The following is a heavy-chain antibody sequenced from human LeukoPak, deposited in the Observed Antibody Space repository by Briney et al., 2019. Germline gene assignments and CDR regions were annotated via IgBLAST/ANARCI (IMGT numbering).Heavy chain of an antibody. D-gene: IGHD4-17*01. V-gene: IGHV4-59*01. CDR2: IYYSGST. CDR1: GGSISSYY. J-gene: IGHJ5*02. CDR3: ARGLTTVFEP. Sequence: KPSETLSLTCTVSGGSISSYYWSWIRQPPGKGLEWTGYIYYSGSTNYNPSLKSRVTISVDTSKNQFSLKLSSVTAADTAVYYCARGLTTVFEPWGQGTLVTVSS.